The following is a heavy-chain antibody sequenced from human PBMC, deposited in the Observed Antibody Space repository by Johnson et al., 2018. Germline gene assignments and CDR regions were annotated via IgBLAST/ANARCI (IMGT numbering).Heavy chain of an antibody. Sequence: QVQLVESGGGVVQPGRSLRLSCAASGFTFSSYGMHWVRQAPGKGLEWVAVIWYDGSNKYYGDSVKGRFTISRDNSKNPLYLQLNSLRAEDPAGYYWARGKDTAMLDYYGMDVWGQGTTVTVSS. CDR1: GFTFSSYG. CDR3: ARGKDTAMLDYYGMDV. D-gene: IGHD5-18*01. CDR2: IWYDGSNK. J-gene: IGHJ6*02. V-gene: IGHV3-33*08.